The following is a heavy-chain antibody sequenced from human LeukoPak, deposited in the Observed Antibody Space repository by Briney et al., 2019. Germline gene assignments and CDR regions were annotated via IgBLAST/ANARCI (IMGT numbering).Heavy chain of an antibody. CDR3: ARDIGGGYTAIDY. D-gene: IGHD2-15*01. J-gene: IGHJ4*02. V-gene: IGHV3-21*01. CDR2: IISRSVHI. CDR1: GFTFSSYS. Sequence: PGGSLRFSCAASGFTFSSYSMNWVRQAPGKGPERVSFIISRSVHIHYADFVKGRFTISRDNPRNYLYLPMNSLRAEDTAVYYCARDIGGGYTAIDYWGQGTLVTVSS.